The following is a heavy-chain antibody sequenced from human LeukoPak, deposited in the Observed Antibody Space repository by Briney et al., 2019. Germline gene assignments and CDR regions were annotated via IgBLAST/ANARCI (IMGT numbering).Heavy chain of an antibody. CDR2: IYYSGST. Sequence: SETLSLTCTVSGGSVSSGSYYWSWIRQPPGKGLEWIGYIYYSGSTNYNPSLKSRVTMSVDTSKNQFSLKLSSVTAADTAVYYCAKRHASDYWGQGTLVTVSS. V-gene: IGHV4-61*01. CDR1: GGSVSSGSYY. J-gene: IGHJ4*02. CDR3: AKRHASDY.